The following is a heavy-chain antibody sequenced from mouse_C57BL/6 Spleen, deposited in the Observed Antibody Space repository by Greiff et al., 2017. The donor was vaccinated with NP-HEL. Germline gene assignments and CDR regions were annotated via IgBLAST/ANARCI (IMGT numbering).Heavy chain of an antibody. D-gene: IGHD2-2*01. CDR1: GYTFTDYE. V-gene: IGHV1-15*01. CDR3: TCMVTTTGGYFDY. Sequence: QVQLQQSGAELVRPGASVTLSCKASGYTFTDYEMHWVKQTPVHGLEWIGAIDPETGGTAYNQKFKGKAILTADKSSSTAYMELRSLTSEDSAVYYCTCMVTTTGGYFDYWGQGTTLTVSS. CDR2: IDPETGGT. J-gene: IGHJ2*01.